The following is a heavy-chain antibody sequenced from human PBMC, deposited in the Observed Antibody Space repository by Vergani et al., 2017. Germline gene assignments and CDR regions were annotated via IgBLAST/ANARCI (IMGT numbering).Heavy chain of an antibody. Sequence: EVELVQSGPEMRKPGESLKISCKGSEYSFTDYWIAWVRQMPGKGLEWMGIIYPGDSDTRYSPSFQGQVTISVDKSISTAYLQWSSLKASDTAIYYCARRVTQWEYFNLWGRGTLVTVSS. V-gene: IGHV5-51*03. CDR3: ARRVTQWEYFNL. CDR1: EYSFTDYW. CDR2: IYPGDSDT. D-gene: IGHD1-26*01. J-gene: IGHJ2*01.